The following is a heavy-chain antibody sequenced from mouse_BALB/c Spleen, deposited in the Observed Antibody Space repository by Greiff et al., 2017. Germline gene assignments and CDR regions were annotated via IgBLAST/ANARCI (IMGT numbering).Heavy chain of an antibody. CDR1: GFTFSSYA. V-gene: IGHV5-6-5*01. Sequence: EVQLVESGGGLVKPGGSLKLSCAASGFTFSSYAMSWVRQTPEKRLEWVASISSGGSTYYPDSVKGRFTISRDNARNILYLQMSSLRSEDTAMYYCARGGGLPSWFAYWGQGTLVTVSA. CDR2: ISSGGST. J-gene: IGHJ3*01. CDR3: ARGGGLPSWFAY. D-gene: IGHD2-4*01.